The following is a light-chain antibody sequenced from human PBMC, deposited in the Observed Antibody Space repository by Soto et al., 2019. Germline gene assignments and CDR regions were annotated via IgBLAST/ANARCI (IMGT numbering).Light chain of an antibody. V-gene: IGKV3-15*01. Sequence: EIVMTQSPATLSVSPGETATLSCTASQSVSSNLAWFQHRPGQAPRLLISGASTRATGIPARFSGSGSGTEFTLTIGSLQSEDSAFYYCQQYNIWPRPFGQGTKVEIK. J-gene: IGKJ1*01. CDR2: GAS. CDR1: QSVSSN. CDR3: QQYNIWPRP.